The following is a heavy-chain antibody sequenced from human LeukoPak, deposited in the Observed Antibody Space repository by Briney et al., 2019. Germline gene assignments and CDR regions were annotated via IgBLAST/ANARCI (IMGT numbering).Heavy chain of an antibody. J-gene: IGHJ3*02. CDR3: ARETIVVVTEYAFDI. V-gene: IGHV3-20*04. Sequence: GGSLRLSCAASGFTFDDYGMSWVRQAPGKGLEWVSGINWNGGSTGYADSVKGRFTFSRDNAKNSLYLQMNSLRAEDTALYYCARETIVVVTEYAFDIWGQGTMVTVSS. CDR2: INWNGGST. D-gene: IGHD2-21*02. CDR1: GFTFDDYG.